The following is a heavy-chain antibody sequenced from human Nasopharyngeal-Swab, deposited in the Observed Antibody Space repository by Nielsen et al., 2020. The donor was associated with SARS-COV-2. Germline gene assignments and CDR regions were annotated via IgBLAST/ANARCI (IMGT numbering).Heavy chain of an antibody. D-gene: IGHD4-17*01. CDR1: GFTFSSYG. V-gene: IGHV3-30*18. CDR2: ISYDGSNK. Sequence: GESLKISCAASGFTFSSYGMHWVRQAPGKGLEWVAVISYDGSNKYYADSVKGRFTISRDNSKNTLYLQMNSLRAEDTAVYYCAKDGGDYLSTHIYYYSGMDVWGQGTTVTVSS. CDR3: AKDGGDYLSTHIYYYSGMDV. J-gene: IGHJ6*02.